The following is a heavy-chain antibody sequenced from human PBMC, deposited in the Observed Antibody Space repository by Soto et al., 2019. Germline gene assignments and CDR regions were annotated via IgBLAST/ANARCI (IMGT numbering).Heavy chain of an antibody. CDR3: AHFNSVAGTFDI. CDR2: IYWDDDK. CDR1: GFSLSTSGVG. Sequence: QITLKESGPTLVKPTQTLTLTCTFSGFSLSTSGVGVGWFRQPPGKALEWLALIYWDDDKRYSPSLKSRLTITKDTSKNQVVLTMTNMDPVDPATYYCAHFNSVAGTFDIWGHGTMVTVSS. D-gene: IGHD6-19*01. V-gene: IGHV2-5*02. J-gene: IGHJ3*02.